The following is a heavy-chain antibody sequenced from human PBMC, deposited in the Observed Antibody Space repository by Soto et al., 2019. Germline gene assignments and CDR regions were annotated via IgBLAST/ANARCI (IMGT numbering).Heavy chain of an antibody. V-gene: IGHV4-30-4*01. CDR2: IYYSGST. CDR1: GGSISSGDYY. J-gene: IGHJ4*02. CDR3: ARGTLRYFDWLYPSDNDY. D-gene: IGHD3-9*01. Sequence: QVQLQESGPGLVKPSQTLSLTCTVSGGSISSGDYYWSWIHQPPGKGLEWIGYIYYSGSTYYNPSLKSRVTLSVDTSKNQFSLKLSSVTAADTAVYYCARGTLRYFDWLYPSDNDYWGQGTLVTVSS.